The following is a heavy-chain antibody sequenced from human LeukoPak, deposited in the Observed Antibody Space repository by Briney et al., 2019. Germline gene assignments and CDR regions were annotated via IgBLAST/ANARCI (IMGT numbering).Heavy chain of an antibody. V-gene: IGHV3-23*01. Sequence: GGSLRLSCAASGFTFSSYAMSWVRQAPGKGLEWVSAISGSGGSTYYADSVKGRFTISRDNSKNTLYLQMNSLRAEDTAVYYCAKENGYDFWSGYYPVDYWGQGTLVTVSS. CDR1: GFTFSSYA. CDR2: ISGSGGST. J-gene: IGHJ4*02. D-gene: IGHD3-3*01. CDR3: AKENGYDFWSGYYPVDY.